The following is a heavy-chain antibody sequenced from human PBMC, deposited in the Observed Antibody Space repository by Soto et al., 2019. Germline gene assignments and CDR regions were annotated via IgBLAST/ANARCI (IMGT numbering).Heavy chain of an antibody. D-gene: IGHD3-3*01. CDR2: ISTTGGNT. CDR3: AKTVQISGSYYYGMDV. V-gene: IGHV3-23*01. CDR1: GFTFSNYA. Sequence: EVQLLESGGGLVQPGGTLRLSCAASGFTFSNYAMSWVRQVPGKGLEWVSGISTTGGNTYYPDSVKGRFTISRDTSKNTLYLQMTSLRVEDTAIYYCAKTVQISGSYYYGMDVWGQGTTFTVSS. J-gene: IGHJ6*02.